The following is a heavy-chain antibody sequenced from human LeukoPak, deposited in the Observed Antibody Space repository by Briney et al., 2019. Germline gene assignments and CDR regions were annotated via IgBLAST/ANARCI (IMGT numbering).Heavy chain of an antibody. CDR3: ARDPWVKYSSEIYFDY. CDR2: IIPIFVTA. J-gene: IGHJ4*02. D-gene: IGHD6-19*01. Sequence: SVKVSCKASGGTFSSYAISWVRQAPGQGLEWMGRIIPIFVTANYAQKFQGRVTITTDESTSTAYMELSSLRSEDTAVYYCARDPWVKYSSEIYFDYWGQGTLVTVSS. CDR1: GGTFSSYA. V-gene: IGHV1-69*05.